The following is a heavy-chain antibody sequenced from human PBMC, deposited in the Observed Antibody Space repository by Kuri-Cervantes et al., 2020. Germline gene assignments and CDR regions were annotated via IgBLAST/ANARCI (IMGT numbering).Heavy chain of an antibody. CDR3: ARLYYYDSSGYYYVAPAAFDI. J-gene: IGHJ3*02. V-gene: IGHV3-7*01. CDR2: IKQDGSEK. Sequence: GGSLRLSCAASGFTFSDYYMSWIRQAPGKGLEWVANIKQDGSEKYYVDSVKGRFTISRDNAKNSLYLQMNSLTAEDTAVYYCARLYYYDSSGYYYVAPAAFDIWGQGTMVTVSS. D-gene: IGHD3-22*01. CDR1: GFTFSDYY.